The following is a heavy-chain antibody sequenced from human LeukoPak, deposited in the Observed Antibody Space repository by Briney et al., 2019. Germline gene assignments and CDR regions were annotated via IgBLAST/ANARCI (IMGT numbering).Heavy chain of an antibody. CDR3: AREIPYYPDY. D-gene: IGHD3-10*01. CDR2: INSDESST. V-gene: IGHV3-74*01. Sequence: PGGSLRLSCAASGFTFSSYWMHRVRQAPGKGLVWVSRINSDESSTSYADSVRGRFTISRDNAKNTLYLQMNSLRAEDTAVYYCAREIPYYPDYWGQGTLVTVSS. CDR1: GFTFSSYW. J-gene: IGHJ4*02.